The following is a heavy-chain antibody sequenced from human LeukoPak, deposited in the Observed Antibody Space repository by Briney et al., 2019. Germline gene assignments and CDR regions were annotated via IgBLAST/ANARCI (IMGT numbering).Heavy chain of an antibody. Sequence: GASVKVSCKASGYSFTSNYIHWVRQAPGQGLEWMGMIYPRDGSTSYAQKFQGRVTMTRNTSISTAYMGLSSLRSEDTAVCYCAKRSDEIGYDAFDIWGQGTMVTVSS. J-gene: IGHJ3*02. CDR1: GYSFTSNY. CDR2: IYPRDGST. V-gene: IGHV1-46*01. CDR3: AKRSDEIGYDAFDI. D-gene: IGHD3-22*01.